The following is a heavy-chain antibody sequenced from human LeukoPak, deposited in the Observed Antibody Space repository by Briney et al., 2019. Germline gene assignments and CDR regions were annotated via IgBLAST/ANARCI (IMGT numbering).Heavy chain of an antibody. Sequence: PGGSLRLSCAASGLTFSSYWMHWVRQTPGKGLVWVSRIKSDGSTIYADSVKGRFTISRDNARNTLYLQMNSLRVEDTAMYYCARAVTYFYGSVTYDWFDPWGQGTLVTVSS. D-gene: IGHD3-10*01. J-gene: IGHJ5*02. CDR2: IKSDGST. CDR1: GLTFSSYW. V-gene: IGHV3-74*01. CDR3: ARAVTYFYGSVTYDWFDP.